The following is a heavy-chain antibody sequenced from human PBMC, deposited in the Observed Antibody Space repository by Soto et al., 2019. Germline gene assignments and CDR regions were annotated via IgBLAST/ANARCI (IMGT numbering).Heavy chain of an antibody. Sequence: GASVKVSCKVSGYTLTELSMHWVRQAPGKGLEWTGGFDPEDGETIYAQKFQGRVTMTEDTSTDTAYMELSSLRSEDTAVYYCATLSNDFWSGPNNWFDPWGQGTLVTVS. CDR2: FDPEDGET. D-gene: IGHD3-3*01. CDR1: GYTLTELS. CDR3: ATLSNDFWSGPNNWFDP. J-gene: IGHJ5*02. V-gene: IGHV1-24*01.